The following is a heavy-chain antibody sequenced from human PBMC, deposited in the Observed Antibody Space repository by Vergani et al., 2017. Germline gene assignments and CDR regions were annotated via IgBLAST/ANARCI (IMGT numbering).Heavy chain of an antibody. CDR1: GGSVRTSIGYC. CDR2: IFSSGTT. CDR3: ARWSRADGVSGPDK. D-gene: IGHD6-6*01. V-gene: IGHV4-61*02. Sequence: QVQLQESGPGLLRPSQTLSLSCTVSGGSVRTSIGYCLTWIRQPAGKTLEWIGEIFSSGTTNYNPSFKNRVTMSVYTSKNQFSLKLNSVTAADTAVYYGARWSRADGVSGPDKWGQGTLVTVSS. J-gene: IGHJ4*02.